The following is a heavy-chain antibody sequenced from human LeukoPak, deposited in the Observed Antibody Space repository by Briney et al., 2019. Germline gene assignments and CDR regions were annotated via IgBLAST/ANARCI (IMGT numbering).Heavy chain of an antibody. CDR3: ARPQSSSGYYWPFDD. V-gene: IGHV3-23*01. CDR1: GFTFSSYA. D-gene: IGHD3-22*01. J-gene: IGHJ4*02. Sequence: PGGSLRLSCAASGFTFSSYAMRWVRQAPGKGLEWVSAISPSSGTFYADSVKGRFTISRDNSKNTLYLQMNSLRAEDTAVYYCARPQSSSGYYWPFDDWGQGTLVTGSS. CDR2: ISPSSGT.